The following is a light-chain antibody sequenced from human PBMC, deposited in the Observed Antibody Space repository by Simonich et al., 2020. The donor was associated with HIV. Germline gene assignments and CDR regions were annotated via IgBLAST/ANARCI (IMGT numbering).Light chain of an antibody. V-gene: IGKV2-28*01. J-gene: IGKJ3*01. CDR2: LGS. CDR3: MQALQTPT. Sequence: DIVMTQSPLSLPVTPGEPASISCRSNQSLLHSNGYNYFDGYLQKPGQSPQLLISLGSNRASGVPDRFSGSGSGTDFTLKISRVEAEDVGVYYCMQALQTPTFGPGTKVDIK. CDR1: QSLLHSNGYNY.